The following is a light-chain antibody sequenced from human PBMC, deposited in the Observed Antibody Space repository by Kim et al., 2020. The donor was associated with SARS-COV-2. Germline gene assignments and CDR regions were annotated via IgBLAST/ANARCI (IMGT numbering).Light chain of an antibody. V-gene: IGKV1-39*01. CDR1: QSIGKN. Sequence: DIQMTQSPSSLSASVGDRVTITCRASQSIGKNLSWCQQRPGKAPKLLIFAASSLESGVPSRFSGSGSGTDFTLTISSLQPEDFATYYCQQSYSTPYTFGQGTKLEI. CDR2: AAS. CDR3: QQSYSTPYT. J-gene: IGKJ2*01.